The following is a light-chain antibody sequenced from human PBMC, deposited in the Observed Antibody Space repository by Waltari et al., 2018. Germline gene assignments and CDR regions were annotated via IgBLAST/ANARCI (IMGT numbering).Light chain of an antibody. J-gene: IGLJ2*01. Sequence: YDLTQPLSVSVSTGQTATITCSGDVLAEKYVRWFQQKPGQAPTLILYKDTERPSGIPERFSGSSSGSTVTLTIRGALLEDEADYHCHAAADNNWFFGGGTKLTVL. CDR1: VLAEKY. V-gene: IGLV3-27*01. CDR3: HAAADNNWF. CDR2: KDT.